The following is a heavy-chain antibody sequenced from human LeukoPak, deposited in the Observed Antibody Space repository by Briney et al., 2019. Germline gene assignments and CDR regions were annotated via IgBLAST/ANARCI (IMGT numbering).Heavy chain of an antibody. CDR1: GFTFSSYW. V-gene: IGHV3-7*01. CDR2: IKQVGSEK. D-gene: IGHD3-22*01. J-gene: IGHJ4*02. Sequence: GGSLSLSCAASGFTFSSYWMSWVRQAPGKGLEWAANIKQVGSEKYYVDSVKGRFTISRDNAKNSLYLQMNSLRAEDTAVYYCARQPRYDTTHFDYWGQGTLVTVSS. CDR3: ARQPRYDTTHFDY.